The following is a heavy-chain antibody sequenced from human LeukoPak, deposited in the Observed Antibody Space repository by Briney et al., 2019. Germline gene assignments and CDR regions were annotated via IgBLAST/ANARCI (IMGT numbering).Heavy chain of an antibody. CDR2: IYYSGST. CDR1: GGSISSSSYY. J-gene: IGHJ3*02. V-gene: IGHV4-39*07. Sequence: PSETLSLTCTVSGGSISSSSYYWGWIRQPPGKGLEWIGSIYYSGSTYYNPSLKSRVTISVDTSKNQFSLKLSSVTAADTAVYYCARVEELRYFDWPAGDAFDIWGQGTMVTVSS. CDR3: ARVEELRYFDWPAGDAFDI. D-gene: IGHD3-9*01.